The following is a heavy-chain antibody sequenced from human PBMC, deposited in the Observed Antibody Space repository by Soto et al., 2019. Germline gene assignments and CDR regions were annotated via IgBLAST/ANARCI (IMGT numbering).Heavy chain of an antibody. CDR3: ARESVAAAGMDFDY. CDR1: GFTFSSYD. J-gene: IGHJ4*02. V-gene: IGHV3-13*01. Sequence: PGGSLRLSCAASGFTFSSYDMHWVRQATGKGLEWVSAIGTAGDTYYPGSVKGRFTISRENAKNSLYLQMNSLRAEDTAVYYCARESVAAAGMDFDYWGQGTLVTVSS. D-gene: IGHD6-13*01. CDR2: IGTAGDT.